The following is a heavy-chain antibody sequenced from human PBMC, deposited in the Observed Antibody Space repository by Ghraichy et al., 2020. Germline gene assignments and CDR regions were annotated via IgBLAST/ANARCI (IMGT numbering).Heavy chain of an antibody. J-gene: IGHJ1*01. CDR3: ARDGYKVGYFQH. D-gene: IGHD5-24*01. CDR2: IYYSGST. CDR1: GGSISSYY. Sequence: SETLSLTCTVSGGSISSYYWSWIRQPPGKGLEWIGYIYYSGSTNYNPSLKSRVTISVDTSKNQFSLKLSSVTAADTAVYYCARDGYKVGYFQHWGQGTLVTVSS. V-gene: IGHV4-59*01.